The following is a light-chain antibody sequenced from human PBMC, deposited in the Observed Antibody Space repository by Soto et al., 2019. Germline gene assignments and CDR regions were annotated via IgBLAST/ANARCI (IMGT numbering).Light chain of an antibody. Sequence: MSQSPSNLSATIGDTVTITCRASQIVGKWLAWYQQKPGKAPKLLINDVSNLEVGVPSRFSGSGSGTDFTLTISRLEPEDFAVYYCQQYGNSPQTFGQRTKVAIK. CDR2: DVS. CDR1: QIVGKW. V-gene: IGKV1-5*01. J-gene: IGKJ1*01. CDR3: QQYGNSPQT.